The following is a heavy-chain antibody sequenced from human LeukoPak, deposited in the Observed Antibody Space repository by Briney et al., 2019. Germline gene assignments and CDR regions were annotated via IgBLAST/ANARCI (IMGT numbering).Heavy chain of an antibody. CDR3: ARQNFYRYCRSTSCYRPYYYYYMDV. V-gene: IGHV4-34*01. J-gene: IGHJ6*03. Sequence: PSETLSLTCAVYGGSFSGYYWSWIRQPPGKGLEWIGEINHSGSTNYNPSLKSRVTISVDTSKNQFSLKLSSVTAADTTVYYCARQNFYRYCRSTSCYRPYYYYYMDVWGKGTTVTVSS. CDR2: INHSGST. CDR1: GGSFSGYY. D-gene: IGHD2-2*01.